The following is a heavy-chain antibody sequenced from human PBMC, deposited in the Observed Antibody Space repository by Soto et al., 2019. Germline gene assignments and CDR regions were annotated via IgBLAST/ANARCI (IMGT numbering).Heavy chain of an antibody. J-gene: IGHJ4*02. V-gene: IGHV1-18*01. Sequence: QVQLVQSGVEVKKPGASVKVSCQASGYTFTNYGITWLRKAPGQGLEWMGWVSAYNRNTNYAQRFQDRVTMTTDTSTRTAYMELGDLKSDDTAIYFCARERQYEPLLYWGQGALVTVSS. D-gene: IGHD2-2*01. CDR2: VSAYNRNT. CDR3: ARERQYEPLLY. CDR1: GYTFTNYG.